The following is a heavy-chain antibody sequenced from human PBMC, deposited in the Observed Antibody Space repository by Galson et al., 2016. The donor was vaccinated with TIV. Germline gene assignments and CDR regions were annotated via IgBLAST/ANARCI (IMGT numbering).Heavy chain of an antibody. CDR3: VRADSSGYYYYFDY. CDR1: GFSLSTTGVR. CDR2: IDWDDDK. Sequence: PALVKPTQTLTLTCSFSGFSLSTTGVRVNWIRQPPGKTLEWLARIDWDDDKFYSTFLKTRLTISKDNSKNQVVLTMTNMDPVDTATYFCVRADSSGYYYYFDYWGQGTLVTVSS. J-gene: IGHJ4*02. D-gene: IGHD3-22*01. V-gene: IGHV2-70*04.